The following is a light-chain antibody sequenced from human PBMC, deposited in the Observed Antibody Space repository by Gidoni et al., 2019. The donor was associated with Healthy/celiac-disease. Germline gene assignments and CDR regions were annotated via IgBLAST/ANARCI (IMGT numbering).Light chain of an antibody. CDR1: QSISSY. Sequence: DIQMTQSPTSLSASVGDRVTITCRASQSISSYLHWYQQKPGKAPKLLIYAASSFQSCVPSRFSGSGSGTDFTLTISSFQPEDFATYYCQQCYSTRTFGQGTKVEIK. J-gene: IGKJ1*01. V-gene: IGKV1-39*01. CDR2: AAS. CDR3: QQCYSTRT.